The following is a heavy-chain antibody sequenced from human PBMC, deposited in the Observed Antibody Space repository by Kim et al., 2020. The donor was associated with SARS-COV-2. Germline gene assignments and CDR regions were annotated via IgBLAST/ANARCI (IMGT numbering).Heavy chain of an antibody. V-gene: IGHV1-46*01. CDR2: INPSGGST. J-gene: IGHJ4*02. Sequence: ASVKVSCKASGYTFTSYYIHWVRQAPGQGLEWMGVINPSGGSTSYAHKFQGRVTVTRDTSTSTVYMELSSLTSEDTAVYYCARAYNWNDVFDYWGQGTLVTVSS. CDR1: GYTFTSYY. D-gene: IGHD1-20*01. CDR3: ARAYNWNDVFDY.